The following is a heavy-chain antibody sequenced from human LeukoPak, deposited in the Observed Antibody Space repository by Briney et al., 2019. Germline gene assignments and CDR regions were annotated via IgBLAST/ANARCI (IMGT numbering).Heavy chain of an antibody. CDR2: ISYDGSNK. V-gene: IGHV3-30-3*02. D-gene: IGHD3-22*01. CDR1: GFTFSSYA. CDR3: AKDYYYDSSGYLY. Sequence: GGSLRLSCAASGFTFSSYAMHWVRQAPGKGLEWEAVISYDGSNKYYADSVKGRFTISRDNSKNTLYLQMNSLRAEDTAVYYCAKDYYYDSSGYLYSGQGTLVTVSS. J-gene: IGHJ4*02.